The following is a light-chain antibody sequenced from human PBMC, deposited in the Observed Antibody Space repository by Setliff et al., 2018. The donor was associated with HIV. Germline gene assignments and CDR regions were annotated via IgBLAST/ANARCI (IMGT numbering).Light chain of an antibody. CDR1: SGDVGRYNL. CDR2: QAS. Sequence: QSALTQPASVSGSPGQSITISCTGTSGDVGRYNLVSWYQQQPGKPPKLMIYQASKRPSGVSNRFSGSKSSNTAPLTISGLQAEDEADYYCCSNTGSNTYVFGTGTKVTVL. CDR3: CSNTGSNTYV. J-gene: IGLJ1*01. V-gene: IGLV2-23*01.